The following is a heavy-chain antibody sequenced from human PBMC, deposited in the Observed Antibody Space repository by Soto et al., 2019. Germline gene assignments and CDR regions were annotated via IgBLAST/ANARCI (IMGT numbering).Heavy chain of an antibody. CDR2: INPSIGTT. V-gene: IGHV1-46*03. CDR3: ISTLGARFDY. J-gene: IGHJ4*02. Sequence: VSVKVSCKASGYTFTSQNMHWVRQAPGQGLEWMGVINPSIGTTTYAQKFQGRVTMTSDTSTSSVYMEVSSLRSEDTAVYYCISTLGARFDYWGQGTLVTVS. CDR1: GYTFTSQN. D-gene: IGHD1-26*01.